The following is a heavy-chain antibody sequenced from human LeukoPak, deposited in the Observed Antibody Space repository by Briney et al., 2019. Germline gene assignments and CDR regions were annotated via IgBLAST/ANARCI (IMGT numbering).Heavy chain of an antibody. Sequence: PGGSLRLSCAASGFTFSTYSMNWVRQAPGKGLEWVSFIDSSSRTTFYADSVKGRFTISRDNAKNSLYLQMNSLRAEDTAVYYCARDAGTSPPEYYDYWGQGALVTVSS. CDR2: IDSSSRTT. J-gene: IGHJ4*02. D-gene: IGHD2-2*01. V-gene: IGHV3-48*04. CDR3: ARDAGTSPPEYYDY. CDR1: GFTFSTYS.